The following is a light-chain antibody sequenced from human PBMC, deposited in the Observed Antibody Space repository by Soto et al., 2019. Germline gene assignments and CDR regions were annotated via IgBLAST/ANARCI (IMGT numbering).Light chain of an antibody. CDR1: SSDVGGYKL. CDR3: CSYAGSSTWV. V-gene: IGLV2-23*01. Sequence: QSALTQAASVSGSPGQSITISCTGTSSDVGGYKLVSWYQQHTGKAPKLMIYAGSKRPSGVSNRFSGSKSGNMASLTISGLQAEEEADYYCCSYAGSSTWVFGGGTKLTVL. CDR2: AGS. J-gene: IGLJ3*02.